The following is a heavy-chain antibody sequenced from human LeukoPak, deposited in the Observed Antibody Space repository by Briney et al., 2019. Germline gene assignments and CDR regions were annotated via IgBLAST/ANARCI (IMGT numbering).Heavy chain of an antibody. Sequence: PGGSLRLSCAASGFSFSAYAMSWVRQAPGKGLEWGSGIGASGLNTYYADTVKGRLTISRDNSNNAVYLQLYSLRVDDTAVYYCAKNWDDYDSSGPIDHWGQGALVTVSS. J-gene: IGHJ4*02. V-gene: IGHV3-23*01. CDR3: AKNWDDYDSSGPIDH. D-gene: IGHD3-22*01. CDR1: GFSFSAYA. CDR2: IGASGLNT.